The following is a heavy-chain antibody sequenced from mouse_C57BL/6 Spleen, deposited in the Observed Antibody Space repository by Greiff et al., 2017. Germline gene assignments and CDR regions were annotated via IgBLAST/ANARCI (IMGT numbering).Heavy chain of an antibody. J-gene: IGHJ4*01. V-gene: IGHV2-5*01. CDR3: AKNQGYDSFYALDY. CDR2: IWRGGST. D-gene: IGHD2-4*01. Sequence: VQLKQSGPGLVQPSQSLSITCTVSGFSLTSYGVHWVRQSPGKGLEWLGVIWRGGSTDYNAAFMSRLSITKDNSKSQVFFKMNSLQADDTAIYYCAKNQGYDSFYALDYWGQGTSVTVSS. CDR1: GFSLTSYG.